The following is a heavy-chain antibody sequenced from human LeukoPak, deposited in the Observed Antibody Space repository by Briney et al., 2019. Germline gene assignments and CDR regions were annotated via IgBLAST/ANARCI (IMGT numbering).Heavy chain of an antibody. J-gene: IGHJ4*02. CDR1: GYTFTRNY. V-gene: IGHV1-46*01. CDR2: INPSDGRT. D-gene: IGHD2-8*01. CDR3: ARDGASVFGSLEPDS. Sequence: GSVKVSCKASGYTFTRNYMLWVRQAPGQGLEWMGLINPSDGRTRYAQTFQGRVTMIRDTSTSTVYMELSSLRSEDTAVYYCARDGASVFGSLEPDSWGQGTLVTVSS.